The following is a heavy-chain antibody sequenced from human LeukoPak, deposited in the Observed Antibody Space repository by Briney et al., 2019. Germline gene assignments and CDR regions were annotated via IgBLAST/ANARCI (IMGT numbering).Heavy chain of an antibody. CDR2: ISSSGNSI. V-gene: IGHV3-11*01. J-gene: IGHJ3*02. Sequence: PGGSLRLSCAASGFTFGDYYMSWIRQAPGKGLEWVSYISSSGNSISYADSVKGRFTISRDNAKNSLYLQMNSLRAEDTAVYYCAIPKGWFSDYHDAFDIWGQGTMVTVSS. CDR3: AIPKGWFSDYHDAFDI. CDR1: GFTFGDYY. D-gene: IGHD2-15*01.